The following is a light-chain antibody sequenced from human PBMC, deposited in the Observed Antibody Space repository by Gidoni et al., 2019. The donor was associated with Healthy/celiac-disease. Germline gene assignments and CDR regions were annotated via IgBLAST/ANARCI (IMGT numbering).Light chain of an antibody. Sequence: QAVVTQEPSLTVSPDGTVTLTCGSSTGAVTSGHYPYWFQQKPGQAPRTLIYDTSNKHSWTPARFSGSLLGGKAALTLSGAQPEDEAEYYCLLSYSGARVVFGGGTKLTVL. J-gene: IGLJ2*01. V-gene: IGLV7-46*01. CDR1: TGAVTSGHY. CDR3: LLSYSGARVV. CDR2: DTS.